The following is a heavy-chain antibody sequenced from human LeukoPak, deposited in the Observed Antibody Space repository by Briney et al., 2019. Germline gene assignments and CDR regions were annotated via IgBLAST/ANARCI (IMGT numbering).Heavy chain of an antibody. D-gene: IGHD3-10*01. CDR3: ARDETVVYGSGANYFDY. J-gene: IGHJ4*02. CDR1: GFTVSSNY. CDR2: IYSGGST. V-gene: IGHV3-66*01. Sequence: PGGSLRLSCAASGFTVSSNYMSWVRQAPGKGLEWVSVIYSGGSTYYADSVKGRFTISRDNSKNTLYLQMNSLRAEDTAVYYCARDETVVYGSGANYFDYWGQGTLVTVSS.